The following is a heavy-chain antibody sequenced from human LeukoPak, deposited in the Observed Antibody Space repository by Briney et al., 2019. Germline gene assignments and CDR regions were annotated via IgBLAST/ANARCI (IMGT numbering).Heavy chain of an antibody. CDR3: ARGPNSNWSGLDF. CDR1: GFSFSGHW. Sequence: SGGSLRLSCTASGFSFSGHWMHWARHLPGKGLVWVSRISPTGSTTSYADSVKGRLTVSRDNAKNTLYLQVNNLRAEDTAVYYCARGPNSNWSGLDFWGQGTLLTVSS. D-gene: IGHD6-6*01. J-gene: IGHJ4*02. V-gene: IGHV3-74*01. CDR2: ISPTGSTT.